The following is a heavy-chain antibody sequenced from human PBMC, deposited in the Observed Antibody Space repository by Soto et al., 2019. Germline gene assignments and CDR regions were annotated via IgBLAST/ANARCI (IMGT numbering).Heavy chain of an antibody. CDR1: GYTFTSYA. V-gene: IGHV1-3*01. J-gene: IGHJ4*02. Sequence: VASVKVSCKASGYTFTSYAMHWVRQAPGQRLEWMGWINAGNGNTKYSQKFQGRVTITRDTSASTAYMELSSLRSEDTAVYYCARLYPVWRVVVVAAHRGYVYYWGQGTLVTVAS. CDR3: ARLYPVWRVVVVAAHRGYVYY. D-gene: IGHD2-15*01. CDR2: INAGNGNT.